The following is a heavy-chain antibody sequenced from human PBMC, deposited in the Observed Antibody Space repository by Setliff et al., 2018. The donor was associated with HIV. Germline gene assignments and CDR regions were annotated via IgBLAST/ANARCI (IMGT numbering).Heavy chain of an antibody. CDR1: GYTFTGYY. J-gene: IGHJ4*02. D-gene: IGHD6-19*01. Sequence: ASVKVSCKASGYTFTGYYMHWVRQAPGQGLEWMGYINAGDDNTRYSEKFQGGVTTTRDTSANTAYMELSSLRSEDTAVYYCARGSCSGCYLSDYWGLGTLVTVSS. CDR2: INAGDDNT. V-gene: IGHV1-3*01. CDR3: ARGSCSGCYLSDY.